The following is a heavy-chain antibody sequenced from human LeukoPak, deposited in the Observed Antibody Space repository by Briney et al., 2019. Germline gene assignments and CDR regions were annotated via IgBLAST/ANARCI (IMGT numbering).Heavy chain of an antibody. Sequence: ASVKVSCKASGYIFTGYYMHWLRQAPGQGLEWMGWINPNSGGTNYAQKFQGRVAMTRDTSISTAYMELSRLRSDDTAVYYCARALDPYYYYYMDVWGKGTTVTVSS. CDR1: GYIFTGYY. J-gene: IGHJ6*03. CDR2: INPNSGGT. V-gene: IGHV1-2*02. CDR3: ARALDPYYYYYMDV.